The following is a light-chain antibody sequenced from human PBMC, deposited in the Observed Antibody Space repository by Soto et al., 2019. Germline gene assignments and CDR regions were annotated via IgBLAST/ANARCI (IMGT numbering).Light chain of an antibody. CDR3: ATWDSSLIAVV. Sequence: QSVLTQPPSVSAAPGQKVTNSCSGSSSNIGNNYVSWYQQLPGTAPKVLIYDNTERPSGIPDRFSGSKSGTSATLGITGLQTGDEADYYCATWDSSLIAVVFGGGTKLTVL. V-gene: IGLV1-51*01. CDR1: SSNIGNNY. J-gene: IGLJ2*01. CDR2: DNT.